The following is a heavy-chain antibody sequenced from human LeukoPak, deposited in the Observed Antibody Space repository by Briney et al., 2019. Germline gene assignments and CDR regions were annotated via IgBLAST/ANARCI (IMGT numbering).Heavy chain of an antibody. D-gene: IGHD6-13*01. CDR1: GFIFSNHG. CDR3: AKGCYKNSSSWYDY. Sequence: GSLRLSCAASGFIFSNHGMNWVRQAPGKGLEWVSGISGDAGRTYYADSVKGRFTISRDNSKNTLYLQMNSLRAEDTAVYYCAKGCYKNSSSWYDYWGQGTLVTVSS. CDR2: ISGDAGRT. J-gene: IGHJ4*02. V-gene: IGHV3-23*01.